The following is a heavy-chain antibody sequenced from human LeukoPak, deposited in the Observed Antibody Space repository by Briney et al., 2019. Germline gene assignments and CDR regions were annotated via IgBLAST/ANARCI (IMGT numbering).Heavy chain of an antibody. V-gene: IGHV4-38-2*02. Sequence: SETLSLTCTVSGYSISSGYYWGWIRQPPGKGLEWIGSIYHSGSTYYNPSLKSRVTISVDTSKNQFSLKLSSVTAADTAVYYCARMLGASGMDVWGQGTTVTVSS. D-gene: IGHD3-16*01. CDR3: ARMLGASGMDV. CDR1: GYSISSGYY. J-gene: IGHJ6*02. CDR2: IYHSGST.